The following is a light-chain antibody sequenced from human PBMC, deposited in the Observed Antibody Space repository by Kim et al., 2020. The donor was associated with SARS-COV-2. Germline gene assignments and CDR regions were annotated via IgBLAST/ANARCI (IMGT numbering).Light chain of an antibody. Sequence: ASVGDRVNITCRTSQNINSHLNWYHQKPGRATKLLIYAASTLQGGVPSRFSGSGSETDFTLTISSLQPEDFATYFCQQTYISPFTFGPGTKVDIK. J-gene: IGKJ3*01. CDR1: QNINSH. CDR3: QQTYISPFT. CDR2: AAS. V-gene: IGKV1-39*01.